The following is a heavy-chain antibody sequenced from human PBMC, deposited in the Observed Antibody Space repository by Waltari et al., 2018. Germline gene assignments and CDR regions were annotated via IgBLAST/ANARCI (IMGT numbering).Heavy chain of an antibody. CDR2: ISYDGNNK. CDR1: KFSVIHYH. CDR3: ARSLTTSAWRSTFYYSRLDV. D-gene: IGHD1-26*01. Sequence: HLVESGGGEVQPGRSLGPSCAASKFSVIHYHIHWVRHTPDKGLQWVALISYDGNNKEYSDSVKGRFTISRDTSKNTVSLQMSSLRVADTGLYFCARSLTTSAWRSTFYYSRLDVWGRGTTVTVSS. V-gene: IGHV3-30*03. J-gene: IGHJ6*02.